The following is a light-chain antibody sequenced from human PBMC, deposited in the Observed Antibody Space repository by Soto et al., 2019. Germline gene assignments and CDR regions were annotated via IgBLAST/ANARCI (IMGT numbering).Light chain of an antibody. CDR2: DAS. CDR1: QSVGSK. CDR3: QQRSNGPLFT. Sequence: EIVLTQSPATLSLSPGERATLSCRASQSVGSKLAWYQQKPGQATRLLIYDASNRATGIPARFSGGGSGTDFTLTISSLEPEDFAVYYCQQRSNGPLFTFGPGTKVDIK. J-gene: IGKJ3*01. V-gene: IGKV3-11*01.